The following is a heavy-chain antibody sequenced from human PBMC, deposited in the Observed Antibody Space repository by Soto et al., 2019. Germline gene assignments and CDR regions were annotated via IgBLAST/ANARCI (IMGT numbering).Heavy chain of an antibody. CDR3: ARHGFGSLHGLVDV. CDR2: IQYNGYS. V-gene: IGHV4-59*08. D-gene: IGHD3-10*01. J-gene: IGHJ6*02. Sequence: QVQLKESGPGLVKPSETLSLTCTVSGGSITNYYCRWFRQPPGKGLEWIGYIQYNGYSAYNLSLKRRVTMSMDTSKTQFSLMLESVTATDTAVYYCARHGFGSLHGLVDVWGQGTTVIVSS. CDR1: GGSITNYY.